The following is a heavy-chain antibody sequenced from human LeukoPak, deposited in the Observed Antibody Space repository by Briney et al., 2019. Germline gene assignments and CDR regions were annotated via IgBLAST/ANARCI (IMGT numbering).Heavy chain of an antibody. CDR1: GFTFSSYA. Sequence: GGSLRLSCAASGFTFSSYAMHRVRQAPGKGLEWVAVISYDGSNKYYADSVKGRFTISRDNSKNTLYLQMNSLRAEDTAVYYCARGPGYTGDAFDIWGQGTMVTVSS. CDR3: ARGPGYTGDAFDI. CDR2: ISYDGSNK. D-gene: IGHD2-2*02. J-gene: IGHJ3*02. V-gene: IGHV3-30-3*01.